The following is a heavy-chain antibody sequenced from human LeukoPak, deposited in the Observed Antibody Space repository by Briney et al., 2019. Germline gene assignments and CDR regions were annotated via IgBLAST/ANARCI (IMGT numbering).Heavy chain of an antibody. J-gene: IGHJ4*02. Sequence: GGSLRLSCAASGFTFSSYAMSWVRQAPGKGLEWVAVISYDGSNKYYADSVKGRFTISRGSSKNTLYLQMNSLRAEDTAVYNCARGSGYLETFDYWGQGTLVTVSS. D-gene: IGHD3-22*01. CDR2: ISYDGSNK. CDR3: ARGSGYLETFDY. CDR1: GFTFSSYA. V-gene: IGHV3-30*04.